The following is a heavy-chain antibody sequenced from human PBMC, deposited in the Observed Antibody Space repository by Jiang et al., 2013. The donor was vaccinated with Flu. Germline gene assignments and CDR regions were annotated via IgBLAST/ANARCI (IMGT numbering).Heavy chain of an antibody. Sequence: GMRVSWIRQPQEGPEWLARIDWDDDKFYSTSLKTRLTISKDTSKNQVVLTMTNMDPVDTATYYCARIVGLRYGDSNFDIWGQGTMVTVSS. CDR2: IDWDDDK. D-gene: IGHD4-17*01. CDR3: ARIVGLRYGDSNFDI. CDR1: GMR. V-gene: IGHV2-70*04. J-gene: IGHJ3*02.